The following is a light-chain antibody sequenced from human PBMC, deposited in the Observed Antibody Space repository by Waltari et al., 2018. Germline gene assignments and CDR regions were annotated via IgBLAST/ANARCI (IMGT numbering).Light chain of an antibody. CDR2: KGS. J-gene: IGKJ1*01. Sequence: DIQMTQSPSTLSASVGVRVSITCRASQSIGTWLAWYQQKPGKAPDLLISKGSSLESGVPSRFRGSGSGTEFTLTISSLQPDDFATYYCQEYETYSRTFGQGTRVEMK. CDR3: QEYETYSRT. V-gene: IGKV1-5*03. CDR1: QSIGTW.